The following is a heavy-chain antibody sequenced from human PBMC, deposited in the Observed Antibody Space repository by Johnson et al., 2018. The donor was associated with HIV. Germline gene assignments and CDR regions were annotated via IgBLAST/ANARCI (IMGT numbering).Heavy chain of an antibody. CDR1: GFTFRTYW. CDR3: AIDTREWQLRGWEDFDI. CDR2: IWYDGSNK. Sequence: QVQLVESGGGLVEPGGSLRLSCAASGFTFRTYWMHWVRQAPGKGLEWVAVIWYDGSNKYYAASVKGRFTVSRANSKNTLYLQMSNLRADDTAVYYCAIDTREWQLRGWEDFDIWGQGTVVTVSS. J-gene: IGHJ3*02. D-gene: IGHD5-24*01. V-gene: IGHV3-33*03.